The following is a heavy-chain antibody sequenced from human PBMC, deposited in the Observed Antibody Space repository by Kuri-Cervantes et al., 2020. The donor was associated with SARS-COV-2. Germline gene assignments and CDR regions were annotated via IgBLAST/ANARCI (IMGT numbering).Heavy chain of an antibody. CDR3: ARLGGFLDV. CDR1: GFTFNKYG. CDR2: INHSGST. Sequence: GSLRLSCAASGFTFNKYGMNWVRQAPGKGLEWVGEINHSGSTNYNPSLKSRVTISVDTSKNQFSLKLSSVTAADTAVYYCARLGGFLDVWGKGTTVTVSS. J-gene: IGHJ6*04. V-gene: IGHV4-34*01. D-gene: IGHD4-23*01.